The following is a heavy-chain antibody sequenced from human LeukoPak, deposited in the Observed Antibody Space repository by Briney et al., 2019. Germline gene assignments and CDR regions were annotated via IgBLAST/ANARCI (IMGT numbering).Heavy chain of an antibody. Sequence: ASVKVSCKVSVYTLTELSMHWVRQAPGKGREGMGGVDPEDGETIYAQKFQGRVTMTEDTSTDTAYLELSSLRSEDTAVYYCATGGYDILTGYYGDARRGYYFDYWGQGTLVTVSS. V-gene: IGHV1-24*01. CDR3: ATGGYDILTGYYGDARRGYYFDY. D-gene: IGHD3-9*01. CDR2: VDPEDGET. J-gene: IGHJ4*02. CDR1: VYTLTELS.